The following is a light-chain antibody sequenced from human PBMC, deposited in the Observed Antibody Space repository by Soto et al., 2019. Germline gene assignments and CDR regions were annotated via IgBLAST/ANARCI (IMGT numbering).Light chain of an antibody. Sequence: EIAVPPSNATPSLSPGERATLSCRASPSVTNCLAWYQQKPGQAPRLLIYGAFNRATGIPARFSGSGSGTDFTLTISSLEPEDSAVYYCNQLNVGTPVPFAQGTRLEIK. J-gene: IGKJ5*01. CDR1: PSVTNC. CDR2: GAF. CDR3: NQLNVGTPVP. V-gene: IGKV3-11*01.